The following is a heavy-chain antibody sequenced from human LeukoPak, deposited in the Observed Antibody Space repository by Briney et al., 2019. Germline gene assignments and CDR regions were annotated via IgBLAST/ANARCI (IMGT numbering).Heavy chain of an antibody. CDR2: INHSGST. CDR1: GGSFSGYY. V-gene: IGHV4-34*01. CDR3: ARRRDIVVVPAAPEGVWFDP. J-gene: IGHJ5*02. Sequence: PSETLSLTCAVYGGSFSGYYWSWIRQPPGKGLEWIGEINHSGSTNYNPSLKSRVTISVDTSKNQFSLKLSSVTAADTAVYYCARRRDIVVVPAAPEGVWFDPWGQGTLVTVSS. D-gene: IGHD2-2*01.